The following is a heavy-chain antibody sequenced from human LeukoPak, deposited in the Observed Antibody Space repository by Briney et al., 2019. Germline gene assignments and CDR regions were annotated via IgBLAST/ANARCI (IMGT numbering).Heavy chain of an antibody. V-gene: IGHV3-23*01. CDR2: ISAGGGST. CDR1: GFTFSSDA. D-gene: IGHD2-2*01. Sequence: GGSLRLSCAASGFTFSSDAMYWIRQAPGKGLEWVSAISAGGGSTYYADSVKGRFTISRDNSKNTLRLQMNSLRAEDTAVYYCARAYCSSTSCWPFDYWGQGTLVTVSS. J-gene: IGHJ4*02. CDR3: ARAYCSSTSCWPFDY.